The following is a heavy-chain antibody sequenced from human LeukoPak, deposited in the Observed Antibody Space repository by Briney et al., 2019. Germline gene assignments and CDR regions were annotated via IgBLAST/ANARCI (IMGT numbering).Heavy chain of an antibody. CDR3: AKDGAPDSTTVTAEVIANEFDY. D-gene: IGHD4-17*01. CDR2: LRYEGSNI. J-gene: IGHJ4*02. Sequence: GGSLRLSCAASGFTFSSYGMHWVRQAPGKGLEGVAFLRYEGSNIYYADSVKGRFTISRDNSKNTLYLHIKRQRAEDAAVYYCAKDGAPDSTTVTAEVIANEFDYWGQGTLVTVSS. CDR1: GFTFSSYG. V-gene: IGHV3-30*02.